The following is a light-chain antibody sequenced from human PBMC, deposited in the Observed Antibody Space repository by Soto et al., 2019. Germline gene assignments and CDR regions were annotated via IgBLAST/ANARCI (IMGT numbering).Light chain of an antibody. CDR3: QQYDSYPYT. J-gene: IGKJ2*01. Sequence: DIQMTQSPSSLSASVGDRVTITCRASQAIRDHLGWYQQKPGKAPKRLIYAASSLQSGVPSRFSGSGSGTEFTLTISSLQADDSATYYCQQYDSYPYTFGQGTKLEIK. CDR1: QAIRDH. CDR2: AAS. V-gene: IGKV1-17*01.